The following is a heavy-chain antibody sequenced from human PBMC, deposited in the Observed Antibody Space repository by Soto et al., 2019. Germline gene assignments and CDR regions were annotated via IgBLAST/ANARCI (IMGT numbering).Heavy chain of an antibody. CDR2: IYYRGIS. Sequence: QVQLLESGPGLVKPSQTLSLICNVSGASISSGGYYWSWIRQRPGGGLEWLGFIYYRGISHYNPSLKSRATISVDTSKNQFSLNLISVTAADTAVYYCARTEWIQLWFDYWGQGALVTVS. D-gene: IGHD5-18*01. J-gene: IGHJ4*02. V-gene: IGHV4-31*03. CDR1: GASISSGGYY. CDR3: ARTEWIQLWFDY.